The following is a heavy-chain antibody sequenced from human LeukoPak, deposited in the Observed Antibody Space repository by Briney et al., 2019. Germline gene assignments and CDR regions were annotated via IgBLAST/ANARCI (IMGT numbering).Heavy chain of an antibody. J-gene: IGHJ6*02. V-gene: IGHV1-2*06. CDR2: INPNSGGT. Sequence: ASVKVSCKASGYTFTGYYMHWVRQAPGQGLEWMGRINPNSGGTNYAQKFQGRVTMTRDTSISTAYMELSRLRSDDTAVYYCARVRGISRLVYYYGMDVWGQGTTVTVSS. CDR3: ARVRGISRLVYYYGMDV. D-gene: IGHD3-16*01. CDR1: GYTFTGYY.